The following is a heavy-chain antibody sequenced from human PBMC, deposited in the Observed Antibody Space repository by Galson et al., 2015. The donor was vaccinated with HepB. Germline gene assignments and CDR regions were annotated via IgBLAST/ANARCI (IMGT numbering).Heavy chain of an antibody. CDR1: GFTFSSYW. CDR3: ARGYAPDY. D-gene: IGHD1-1*01. CDR2: IKQDGSEK. V-gene: IGHV3-7*01. Sequence: SLRLPCAASGFTFSSYWMTWVRQTPGKGLECVANIKQDGSEKSYVDSVKGRFTISRDNAKNSLYLQMNSLRVEDTALYYCARGYAPDYWGQGTLVTVSS. J-gene: IGHJ4*02.